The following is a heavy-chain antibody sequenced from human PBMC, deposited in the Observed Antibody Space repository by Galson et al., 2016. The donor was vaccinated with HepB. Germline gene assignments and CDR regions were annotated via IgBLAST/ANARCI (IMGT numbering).Heavy chain of an antibody. CDR2: IYYSGST. Sequence: LTCTVSAGSISSGGYYWSWIRQHPGKGLEWIGYIYYSGSTYYNPSLKSPVTISLDTSKNQFSLKLSSVTAADTAVYYCARVGRGDPRWFDPWGQGTLVTVSS. J-gene: IGHJ5*02. V-gene: IGHV4-31*01. D-gene: IGHD2-21*01. CDR3: ARVGRGDPRWFDP. CDR1: AGSISSGGYY.